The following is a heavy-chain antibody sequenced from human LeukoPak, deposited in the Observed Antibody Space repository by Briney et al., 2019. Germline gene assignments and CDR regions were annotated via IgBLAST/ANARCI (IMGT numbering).Heavy chain of an antibody. V-gene: IGHV1-18*01. J-gene: IGHJ5*02. D-gene: IGHD1-26*01. CDR3: ARRLMPGGSRWVNWFDP. Sequence: GAPVKVSCKASGYTFTSYGISWVRQAPGQGLEWMGWISAYNGNTNYAQKLQGRVTMTTDTSTSTAYMELRSLRSDDTAIYYCARRLMPGGSRWVNWFDPWGQGTLVTVSS. CDR1: GYTFTSYG. CDR2: ISAYNGNT.